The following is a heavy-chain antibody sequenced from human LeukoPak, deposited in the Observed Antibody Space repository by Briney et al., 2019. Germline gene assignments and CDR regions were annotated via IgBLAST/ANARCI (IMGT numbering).Heavy chain of an antibody. CDR3: ARSTMIVVVIPFGY. CDR2: IYYSGST. J-gene: IGHJ4*02. Sequence: SETLSLTCTVSGGSISSSSYYWGWIRQPPGKGLEWIGSIYYSGSTYYNPSLKSRVTISVDTSKNQFSLQLNSVTPEDTAVYYCARSTMIVVVIPFGYWGQGTLVTVSS. D-gene: IGHD3-22*01. CDR1: GGSISSSSYY. V-gene: IGHV4-39*01.